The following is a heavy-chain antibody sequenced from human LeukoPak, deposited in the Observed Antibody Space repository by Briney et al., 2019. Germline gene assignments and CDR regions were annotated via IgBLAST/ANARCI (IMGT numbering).Heavy chain of an antibody. D-gene: IGHD4-17*01. CDR1: GYTFISYY. CDR2: IIPIFGTA. J-gene: IGHJ6*03. V-gene: IGHV1-69*06. Sequence: ASVKVSCKASGYTFISYYMHWVRQAPGQGLEWMGGIIPIFGTANYAQKFQGRVTITADKSTSTAYMELSSLRSEDTAVYYCALTVTRGYYYYYMDVWGKGTTVTVSS. CDR3: ALTVTRGYYYYYMDV.